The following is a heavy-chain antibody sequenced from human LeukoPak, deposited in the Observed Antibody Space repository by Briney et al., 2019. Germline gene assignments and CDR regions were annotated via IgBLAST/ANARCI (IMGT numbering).Heavy chain of an antibody. J-gene: IGHJ6*03. CDR2: INWNGGST. D-gene: IGHD3-22*01. Sequence: PGGSLRLSCAASGFTFDDYGMSWVRHAPGKGLEWVSGINWNGGSTGYADSVKGRFTISRDNAKNSLYLQMNSLRAEDTALYYCARDRGWQDGLGKYYYYYYYMDVWGKGTTVTVSS. V-gene: IGHV3-20*04. CDR3: ARDRGWQDGLGKYYYYYYYMDV. CDR1: GFTFDDYG.